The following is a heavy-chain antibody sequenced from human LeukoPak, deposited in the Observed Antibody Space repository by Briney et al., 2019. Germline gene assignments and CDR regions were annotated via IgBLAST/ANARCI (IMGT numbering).Heavy chain of an antibody. Sequence: GGSLRLSCAASGFTFSSYSMNWVRQAPGKGLEWVSAISGSGGSTYYADSVKGRFTISRDNSKNTLYLQMNSLRAEDTAVYYCAKDGGFGELLFTDFDHWGQGTLVTVSS. CDR3: AKDGGFGELLFTDFDH. J-gene: IGHJ4*02. CDR2: ISGSGGST. D-gene: IGHD3-10*01. V-gene: IGHV3-23*01. CDR1: GFTFSSYS.